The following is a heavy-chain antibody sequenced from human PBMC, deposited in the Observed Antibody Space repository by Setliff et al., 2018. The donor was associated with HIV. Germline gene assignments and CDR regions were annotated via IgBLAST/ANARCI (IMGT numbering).Heavy chain of an antibody. CDR3: ARQRYYYYMDV. CDR1: GGSMRSSSFY. J-gene: IGHJ6*03. D-gene: IGHD6-25*01. CDR2: IYYSGST. Sequence: SETLSLTCTVSGGSMRSSSFYWSWIRQPPGKGLEWIGYIYYSGSTNYNPSLKSRVTISVDTSKNQFSLKLSSVTAADTAVYYCARQRYYYYMDVWGKGTTGTVSS. V-gene: IGHV4-61*05.